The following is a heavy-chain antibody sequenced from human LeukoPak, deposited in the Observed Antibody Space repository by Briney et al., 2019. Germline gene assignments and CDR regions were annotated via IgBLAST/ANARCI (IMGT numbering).Heavy chain of an antibody. CDR2: IGYRSSPI. CDR1: GLTLSTYS. D-gene: IGHD5-24*01. V-gene: IGHV3-48*01. Sequence: GGSLRLSCTASGLTLSTYSMNWVRQAPGKGLEWVSYIGYRSSPIHYADSVKGRFTISRDNAKNSLYLQMNSLRAEDTAVYYCARAPRADDNWFDPWGQGTLVTVSS. J-gene: IGHJ5*02. CDR3: ARAPRADDNWFDP.